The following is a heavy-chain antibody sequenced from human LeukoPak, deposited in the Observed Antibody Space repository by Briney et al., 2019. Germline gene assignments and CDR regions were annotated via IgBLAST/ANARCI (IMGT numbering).Heavy chain of an antibody. V-gene: IGHV4-59*01. CDR1: GGSISSYY. D-gene: IGHD6-19*01. J-gene: IGHJ3*02. CDR3: ATNGRGRIAVAGHAFDI. Sequence: SETLSLTCTVSGGSISSYYWSWIRQPPGKGLEWIGYIYYSGSTNYNPPLKSRVTISVDTSKNQFSLKLSSVTAADTAVYYCATNGRGRIAVAGHAFDIWGQGTMVTVSS. CDR2: IYYSGST.